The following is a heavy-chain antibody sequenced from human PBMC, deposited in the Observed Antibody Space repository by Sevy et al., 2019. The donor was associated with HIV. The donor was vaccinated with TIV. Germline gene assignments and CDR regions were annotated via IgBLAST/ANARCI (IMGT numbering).Heavy chain of an antibody. CDR1: GGSISSYY. J-gene: IGHJ4*02. Sequence: SETLSLTCTVSGGSISSYYWSWIRQPPGKGLEWIGYIYYSGSTNYNPSLKSRVTISVDTSKNQFSLKLSSVTAAATAVYYCARGVWGSDYYDSSGSRSYYFDYWGQGTLVTVSS. D-gene: IGHD3-22*01. V-gene: IGHV4-59*01. CDR3: ARGVWGSDYYDSSGSRSYYFDY. CDR2: IYYSGST.